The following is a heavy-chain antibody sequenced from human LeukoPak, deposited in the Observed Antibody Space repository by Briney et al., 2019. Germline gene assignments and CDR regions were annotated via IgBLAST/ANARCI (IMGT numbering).Heavy chain of an antibody. V-gene: IGHV1-8*01. CDR2: MNHNSGNT. D-gene: IGHD2-2*02. CDR3: AKAGYCSSTSCYRRRWFDP. CDR1: GYTFTRYD. J-gene: IGHJ5*02. Sequence: ASVNVSCKASGYTFTRYDINWVGQATGQGLEWMGWMNHNSGNTGYAQKFQGRVTMTRNTSISTAYMALSSMRSEDTAVYYCAKAGYCSSTSCYRRRWFDPWGQGTLVTISS.